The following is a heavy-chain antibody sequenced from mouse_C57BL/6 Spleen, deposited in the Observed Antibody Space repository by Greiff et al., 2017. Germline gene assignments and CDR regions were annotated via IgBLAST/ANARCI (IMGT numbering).Heavy chain of an antibody. D-gene: IGHD4-1*01. J-gene: IGHJ3*01. CDR1: GYTFTSYW. V-gene: IGHV1-64*01. Sequence: QVQLQQSGAELVKPGASVKLSCKASGYTFTSYWMHWVKQRPGQGLEWIGMIHPNSGSTNYKEKFKSKATLTVDKSSSTAYMQLSSLTSEDSAVYYCARGGLTGFAYWGQGTLVTVSA. CDR3: ARGGLTGFAY. CDR2: IHPNSGST.